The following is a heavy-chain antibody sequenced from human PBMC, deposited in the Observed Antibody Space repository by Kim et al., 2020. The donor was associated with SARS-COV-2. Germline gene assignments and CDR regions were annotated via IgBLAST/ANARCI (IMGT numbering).Heavy chain of an antibody. J-gene: IGHJ4*02. Sequence: SVKVSCKASGGTFSSYAINWVRQAPGQGLEWMGGIIPIFGTANYAQKFQGRVTITADESTSTAYMELSSLRSEDTAVYYCARLGYCSGGSCYPPGDWGQGTLVTVSS. CDR1: GGTFSSYA. CDR3: ARLGYCSGGSCYPPGD. V-gene: IGHV1-69*13. CDR2: IIPIFGTA. D-gene: IGHD2-15*01.